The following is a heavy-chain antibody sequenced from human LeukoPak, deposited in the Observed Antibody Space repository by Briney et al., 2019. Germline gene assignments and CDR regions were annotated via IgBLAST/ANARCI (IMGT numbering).Heavy chain of an antibody. V-gene: IGHV4-4*07. Sequence: SETLSLTCTVSGGSINNYYWSWIRQPAGKGLEWIGRIYTTGSTNYNPSLKSRITMSVDTSKNQFSLKLSSVTAADTAVYYCASRDGYNYPFDYWGQGTLVTVSS. CDR1: GGSINNYY. CDR2: IYTTGST. J-gene: IGHJ4*02. D-gene: IGHD5-24*01. CDR3: ASRDGYNYPFDY.